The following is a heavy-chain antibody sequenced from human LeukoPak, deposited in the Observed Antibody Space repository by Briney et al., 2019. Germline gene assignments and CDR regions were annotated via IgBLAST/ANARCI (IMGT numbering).Heavy chain of an antibody. D-gene: IGHD6-13*01. CDR2: INPNSGGT. J-gene: IGHJ4*02. V-gene: IGHV1-2*02. Sequence: GASVKVSCKASGHTFTGYYMHWVRQAPGQGLEWMGWINPNSGGTNYAQKFQGRVTMTRDTSISTAYMELSRLRYDDTAMYYCARDRGSSWFADYWGQGTLVTVSS. CDR1: GHTFTGYY. CDR3: ARDRGSSWFADY.